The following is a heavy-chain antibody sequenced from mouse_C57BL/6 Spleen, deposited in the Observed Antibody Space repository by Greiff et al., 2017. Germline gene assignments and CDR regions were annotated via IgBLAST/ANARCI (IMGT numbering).Heavy chain of an antibody. V-gene: IGHV1-59*01. J-gene: IGHJ2*01. CDR2: IDPSDSYT. Sequence: QVQLQQPGAELVRPGTSVKLSCKASGYTFTSYWMHWVKQRPGQGLEWIGVIDPSDSYTNYNQKFKGKATLTVDTSSSTAYMQLSSLTSEDSAVYYCARITTVGYYFDYWGQGTTLTVSS. CDR1: GYTFTSYW. CDR3: ARITTVGYYFDY. D-gene: IGHD1-1*01.